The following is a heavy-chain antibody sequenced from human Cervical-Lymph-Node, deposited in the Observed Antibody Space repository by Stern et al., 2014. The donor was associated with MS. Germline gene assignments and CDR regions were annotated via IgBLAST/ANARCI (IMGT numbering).Heavy chain of an antibody. J-gene: IGHJ4*02. CDR2: FNPSGGNT. CDR1: GYTFNIYY. D-gene: IGHD1-1*01. CDR3: ARLLSLATSDS. Sequence: VEVVESGGEIRKPGASVKISCEASGYTFNIYYMHWVRQAPGQGLEWLALFNPSGGNTPYAQRFQSRVTVTGDTSTSTVYIELTGLRSEDTAVYYCARLLSLATSDSWGQGTLVIVSS. V-gene: IGHV1-46*02.